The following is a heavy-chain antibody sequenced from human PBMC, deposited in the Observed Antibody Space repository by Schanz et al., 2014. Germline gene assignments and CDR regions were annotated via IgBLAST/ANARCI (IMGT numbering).Heavy chain of an antibody. D-gene: IGHD6-13*01. J-gene: IGHJ4*01. Sequence: VQLVESGGGVVQPGRSLRLSCAASGFTFSNYAMSWVRQAPGKGLEWVSYISGTTTYTNYADSVKGRFTISRDNAKNSLYLQMNSLRAEDTAVYYCAREQIMAAAGLVDYWGHGTLVTVSS. V-gene: IGHV3-11*05. CDR1: GFTFSNYA. CDR3: AREQIMAAAGLVDY. CDR2: ISGTTTYT.